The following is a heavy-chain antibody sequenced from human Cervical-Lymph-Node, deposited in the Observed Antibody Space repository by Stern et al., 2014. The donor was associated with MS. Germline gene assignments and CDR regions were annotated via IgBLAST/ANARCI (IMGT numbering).Heavy chain of an antibody. CDR2: ISYDGNHK. Sequence: VQLVASGGAVVQPGRSLRLSCAASGFTFSSYGMHWVRQAPGQGLEWATVISYDGNHKYYAASVKGRFTISRDNSKNTLHLQMNSVTPDDTAIYYCARDYEDTSMLFDHWGQGTLVTVSS. CDR3: ARDYEDTSMLFDH. D-gene: IGHD2-8*01. V-gene: IGHV3-30*03. J-gene: IGHJ4*02. CDR1: GFTFSSYG.